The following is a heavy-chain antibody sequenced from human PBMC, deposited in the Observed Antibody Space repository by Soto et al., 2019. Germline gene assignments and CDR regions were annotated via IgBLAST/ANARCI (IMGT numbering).Heavy chain of an antibody. D-gene: IGHD1-26*01. V-gene: IGHV3-30-3*01. CDR3: ARDSPGGSYYGLDY. CDR1: GFTFSSYA. J-gene: IGHJ4*02. Sequence: QVQLVESGGGVVQPGRSLRLSCAASGFTFSSYAMHWVRQAPGKGLEWVAVISYDGSNKYYADSVKGRFTISRDNSKNTLYLQMNSLRAEDTAVYYCARDSPGGSYYGLDYWGQGTLVTVSS. CDR2: ISYDGSNK.